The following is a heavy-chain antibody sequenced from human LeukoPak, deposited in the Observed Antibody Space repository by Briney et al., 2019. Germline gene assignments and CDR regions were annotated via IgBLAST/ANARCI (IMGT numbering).Heavy chain of an antibody. V-gene: IGHV1-8*01. CDR1: GYTFTSYD. Sequence: ASVKVSCKASGYTFTSYDINWVRQATGQGLEWMGWMNPNSGSTGYAQKFQGRVTMTRNTSISTAYMELSSLRSEDTAVYYCARGWWDYYGSGSPRDYWGQGTLVTVSS. CDR2: MNPNSGST. J-gene: IGHJ4*02. CDR3: ARGWWDYYGSGSPRDY. D-gene: IGHD3-10*01.